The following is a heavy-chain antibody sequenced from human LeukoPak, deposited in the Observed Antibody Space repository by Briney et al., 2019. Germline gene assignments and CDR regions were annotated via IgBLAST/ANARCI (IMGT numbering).Heavy chain of an antibody. CDR3: ARGLRFLEWLDYYYYMDV. CDR2: MNHSGST. Sequence: PSETLSLTCAVYGVSFSGYYWSWLRQPPGKGREGIGEMNHSGSTNYNPSLKSRVTISVDTSKNQFSLKLSSVTAADTAVYYCARGLRFLEWLDYYYYMDVWGKGTTVTVSS. D-gene: IGHD3-3*01. V-gene: IGHV4-34*01. CDR1: GVSFSGYY. J-gene: IGHJ6*03.